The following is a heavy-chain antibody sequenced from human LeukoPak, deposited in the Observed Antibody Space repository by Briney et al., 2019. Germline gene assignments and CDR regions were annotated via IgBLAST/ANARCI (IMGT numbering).Heavy chain of an antibody. V-gene: IGHV3-48*01. D-gene: IGHD1-1*01. CDR1: GFTFSSYT. CDR2: ISYSGSTT. Sequence: GGSLRLSCAASGFTFSSYTMNWVRQAPGKGLEWVSYISYSGSTTSYADSVKGRFTISRDNSQNTVFLQMNSLRVEDTAVYYCAKVDYWSPENYFDSWGQGTLVTVSS. J-gene: IGHJ4*02. CDR3: AKVDYWSPENYFDS.